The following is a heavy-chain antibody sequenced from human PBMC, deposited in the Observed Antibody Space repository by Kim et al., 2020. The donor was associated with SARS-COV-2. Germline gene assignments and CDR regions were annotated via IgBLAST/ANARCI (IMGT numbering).Heavy chain of an antibody. D-gene: IGHD3-10*01. J-gene: IGHJ4*02. Sequence: KGRFTISRDNSNNMVYLQMNSLRAEDTAMYYCAKAELARETYYGSGSTFDYWGQGTLVTVSS. V-gene: IGHV3-30*02. CDR3: AKAELARETYYGSGSTFDY.